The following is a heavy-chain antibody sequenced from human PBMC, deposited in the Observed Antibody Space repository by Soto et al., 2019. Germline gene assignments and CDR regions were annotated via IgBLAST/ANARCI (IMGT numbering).Heavy chain of an antibody. J-gene: IGHJ3*02. CDR1: GGSISSGGYF. V-gene: IGHV4-31*03. Sequence: QVQLQESGPGLVKPSQTLSLTCTVSGGSISSGGYFWSWIRQHPGKGLEWIGYIHYSGNTYYNPSLKSRVTILMDTSKKHFSLKLSSVTAADTAVYYCATSTVTKEPDAFDIWGQGTIVTVSA. CDR3: ATSTVTKEPDAFDI. D-gene: IGHD4-17*01. CDR2: IHYSGNT.